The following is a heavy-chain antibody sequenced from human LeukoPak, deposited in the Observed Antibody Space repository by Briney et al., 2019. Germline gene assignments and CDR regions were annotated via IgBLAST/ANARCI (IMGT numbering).Heavy chain of an antibody. CDR2: IWYDGSNK. D-gene: IGHD6-13*01. CDR3: ARDPHSSSWSIYYYYYYGMDV. Sequence: GGSLRLSCAASGFTFSSYGMHWVRQAPGKGLEWVAVIWYDGSNKYYADSVKGRFTISRDNSKNTLYLQMNSLRAEDTAVYYCARDPHSSSWSIYYYYYYGMDVWGQGTTVTVSS. CDR1: GFTFSSYG. J-gene: IGHJ6*02. V-gene: IGHV3-33*01.